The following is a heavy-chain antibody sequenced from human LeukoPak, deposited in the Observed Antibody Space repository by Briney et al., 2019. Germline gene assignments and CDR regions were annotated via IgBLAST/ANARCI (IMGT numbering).Heavy chain of an antibody. V-gene: IGHV3-33*01. D-gene: IGHD5-18*01. CDR2: IWYDGSNK. CDR1: GFTFSTYA. Sequence: GRSLRLSCAASGFTFSTYAMHWVRQAPGKGLEGEAVIWYDGSNKKYVDSVKGRFTISRDNAKNTLYLQMNSLRAEDTAVYYCARVDGAMGSLDYWGQGMLVTVSS. CDR3: ARVDGAMGSLDY. J-gene: IGHJ4*02.